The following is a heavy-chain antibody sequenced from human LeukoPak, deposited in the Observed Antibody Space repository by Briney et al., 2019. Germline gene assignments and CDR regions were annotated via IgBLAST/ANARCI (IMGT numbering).Heavy chain of an antibody. CDR1: GFTFDDYG. J-gene: IGHJ4*02. D-gene: IGHD1-26*01. CDR3: ARGVSGSYGALFDS. CDR2: INWNGGST. V-gene: IGHV3-20*04. Sequence: PGGSLRLSCAASGFTFDDYGMSWVRQAPGKGLEWVSGINWNGGSTGYADSVKGRFTISRDNAKNSLYLQMNSLRAEDTAVYSCARGVSGSYGALFDSWGQGTLVTVSS.